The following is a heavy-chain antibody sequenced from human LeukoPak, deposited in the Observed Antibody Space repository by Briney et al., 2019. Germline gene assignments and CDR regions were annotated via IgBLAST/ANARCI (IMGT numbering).Heavy chain of an antibody. J-gene: IGHJ4*02. CDR2: ISGSGGST. CDR3: ARTNSSGYFPPCKY. V-gene: IGHV3-23*01. Sequence: GGTLRLSCAASGFTFSSYGMSWVRQAPGKGLEWVSAISGSGGSTYYADSVKGRFTISRDNSKNTLYLQMNSLRAEDTAVYYCARTNSSGYFPPCKYWGQGTLVTVSS. CDR1: GFTFSSYG. D-gene: IGHD3-22*01.